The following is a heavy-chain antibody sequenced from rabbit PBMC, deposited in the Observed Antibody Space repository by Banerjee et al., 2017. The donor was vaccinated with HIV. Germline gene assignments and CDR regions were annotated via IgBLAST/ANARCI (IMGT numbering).Heavy chain of an antibody. Sequence: ELVESGGGLVQPGESLKLSCKVSGIDFSSYGISWVRQAPGKGPEWIAYIYPGFGLKKYANSVKGRFTISSDNAQNTVFLQMTSLTASDTATYFCARGVSSGGYYMPYYFTLWGPGTLVTVS. D-gene: IGHD1-1*01. CDR3: ARGVSSGGYYMPYYFTL. CDR2: IYPGFGLK. J-gene: IGHJ4*01. V-gene: IGHV1S47*01. CDR1: GIDFSSYG.